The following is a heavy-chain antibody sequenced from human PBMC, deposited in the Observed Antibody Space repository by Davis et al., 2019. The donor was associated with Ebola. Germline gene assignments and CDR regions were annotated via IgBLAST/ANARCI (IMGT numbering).Heavy chain of an antibody. CDR3: ARSSYQPDY. CDR1: GFTFSSYW. V-gene: IGHV3-74*01. J-gene: IGHJ4*02. D-gene: IGHD2-2*01. CDR2: INTDGSFT. Sequence: GESLKISCAASGFTFSSYWMHWVRQTPGKGLVWVSRINTDGSFTDYADSVKGRFSISRDSTSNTLYLQMNGPRAEDTAVYYCARSSYQPDYWGQGTLVTVSS.